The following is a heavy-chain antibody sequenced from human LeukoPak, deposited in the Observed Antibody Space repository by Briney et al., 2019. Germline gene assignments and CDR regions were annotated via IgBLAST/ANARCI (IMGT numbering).Heavy chain of an antibody. Sequence: GESLKISCKGSGYSFTNYWNGLGRPMRGEGVGWMGIIYPRDSDSRYRPSFQGQVTISADKYISTAYLQWSRLKASDTAMYYCARQSYYDFWSGYRLFDYWGQGTLVTVSS. CDR1: GYSFTNYW. V-gene: IGHV5-51*01. CDR2: IYPRDSDS. D-gene: IGHD3-3*01. J-gene: IGHJ4*02. CDR3: ARQSYYDFWSGYRLFDY.